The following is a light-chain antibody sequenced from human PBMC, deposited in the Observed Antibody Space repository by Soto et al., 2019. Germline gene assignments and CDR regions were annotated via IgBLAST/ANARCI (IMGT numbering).Light chain of an antibody. Sequence: EIWMTQSPATLSVSPGERATLSCRASQSVSSNSAWYQQKPGQAPRLLIYGASTRATGIPARLSGSASGTDFTLTISRMQSEDFAVYYCQQYNNRPTFGQGTKVDIK. CDR2: GAS. CDR1: QSVSSN. V-gene: IGKV3-15*01. CDR3: QQYNNRPT. J-gene: IGKJ1*01.